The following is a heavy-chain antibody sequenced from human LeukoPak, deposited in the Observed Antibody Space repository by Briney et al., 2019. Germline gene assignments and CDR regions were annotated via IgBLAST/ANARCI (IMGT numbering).Heavy chain of an antibody. Sequence: SVKVSCKASGGTFSSYAISWVRQAPGQGLEWMGRIIPIFGTANYAQKFQGRVTITADESTSTAYMELSSLRSEDTAVYYCARDELRGPGAFDIWGQGTLVTVSS. CDR1: GGTFSSYA. CDR3: ARDELRGPGAFDI. V-gene: IGHV1-69*13. D-gene: IGHD3-9*01. CDR2: IIPIFGTA. J-gene: IGHJ4*02.